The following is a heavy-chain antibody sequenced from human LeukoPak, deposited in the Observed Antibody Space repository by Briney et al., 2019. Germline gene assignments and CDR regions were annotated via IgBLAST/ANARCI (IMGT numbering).Heavy chain of an antibody. D-gene: IGHD4-23*01. J-gene: IGHJ4*02. CDR2: IYPGDSDT. V-gene: IGHV5-51*01. CDR1: GYGFTSYW. Sequence: GESLQISCKGSGYGFTSYWIGWVGQMPGKGLEWMGIIYPGDSDTRYSPSFQGQVTISADKSISTAYLQWSSLKASDTAMYYCARGTVAPYFDYWGQGTLVTVSS. CDR3: ARGTVAPYFDY.